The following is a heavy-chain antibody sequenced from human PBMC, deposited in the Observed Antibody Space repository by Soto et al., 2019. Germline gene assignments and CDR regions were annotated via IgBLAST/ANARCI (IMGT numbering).Heavy chain of an antibody. CDR3: AIAQRDFWSGYYPFPAFDI. D-gene: IGHD3-3*01. CDR2: ISGSGGST. Sequence: GGSLRLSCAASRFTFSSYAMIWVRQAPGKGLEWVSTISGSGGSTYYADSVKGRFTISRDNSKNTLYLQMNSLRAEDTAVYYCAIAQRDFWSGYYPFPAFDIWGQGTMVTVSS. CDR1: RFTFSSYA. V-gene: IGHV3-23*01. J-gene: IGHJ3*02.